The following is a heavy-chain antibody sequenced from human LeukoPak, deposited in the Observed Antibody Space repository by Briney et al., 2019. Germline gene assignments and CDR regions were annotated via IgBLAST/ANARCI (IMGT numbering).Heavy chain of an antibody. CDR3: ARPTWTNYMDV. D-gene: IGHD3/OR15-3a*01. Sequence: GGSLRLSCAASGFTFSTYAMNWVRQAPGKGLEWVSYISRSGSTIFYADSVKGRFTISRDNAKNSVSLQMNSLRAEDTAVYFCARPTWTNYMDVWGKGTAVTISS. J-gene: IGHJ6*03. CDR1: GFTFSTYA. V-gene: IGHV3-48*03. CDR2: ISRSGSTI.